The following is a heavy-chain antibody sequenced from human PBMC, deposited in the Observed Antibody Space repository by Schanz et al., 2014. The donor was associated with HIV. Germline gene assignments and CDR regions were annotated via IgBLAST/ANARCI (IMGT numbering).Heavy chain of an antibody. Sequence: EVQLVESGGGLVQPGRSLRLSCAAGGFTSSDYTMNWVRQAPGKGLEWVSSISSSSGYIRYADSVRGRFTISRDNAKNSLYLQMNSLSVEDTAVYYCANSDRITFGGAIDCWGQGTLVTVSS. CDR1: GFTSSDYT. CDR2: ISSSSGYI. V-gene: IGHV3-21*01. D-gene: IGHD3-16*01. J-gene: IGHJ4*02. CDR3: ANSDRITFGGAIDC.